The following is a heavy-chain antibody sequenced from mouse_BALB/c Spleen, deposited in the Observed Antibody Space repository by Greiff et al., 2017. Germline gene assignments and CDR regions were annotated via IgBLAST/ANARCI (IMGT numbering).Heavy chain of an antibody. D-gene: IGHD1-1*01. Sequence: DVMLVESGGGLVKPGGSLKLSCAASGFTFSSYAMSWVRQSPEKRLEWVAEISSGGSYTYYPDTVTGRFTISRDNAKNTLYLEMSSLRSEDTAMYYCAKNYYGSSYGYFDVWGAGTTVTVSS. CDR3: AKNYYGSSYGYFDV. J-gene: IGHJ1*01. CDR1: GFTFSSYA. CDR2: ISSGGSYT. V-gene: IGHV5-9-4*01.